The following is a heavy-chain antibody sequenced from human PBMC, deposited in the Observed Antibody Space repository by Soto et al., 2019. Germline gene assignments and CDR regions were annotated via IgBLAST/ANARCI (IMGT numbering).Heavy chain of an antibody. D-gene: IGHD3-22*01. CDR3: AKDPYRLKYYYDSSGYYSAYYFDY. CDR2: MIGSGGST. J-gene: IGHJ4*02. V-gene: IGHV3-23*01. CDR1: GVPFSLNA. Sequence: PGEPLRVSCATYGVPFSLNAMICVRRAPGKAGCGFSAMIGSGGSTDYAESVKGRFTICGDNSTNTLYLQMNSLRAEDTAVYYCAKDPYRLKYYYDSSGYYSAYYFDYWGQGTPVTVSS.